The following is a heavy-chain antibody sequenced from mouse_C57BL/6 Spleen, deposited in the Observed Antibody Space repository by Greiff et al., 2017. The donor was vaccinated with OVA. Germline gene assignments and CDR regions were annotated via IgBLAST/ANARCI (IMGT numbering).Heavy chain of an antibody. CDR3: ANWDWFAY. D-gene: IGHD4-1*01. Sequence: EVQLQQSGPELVKPGASVKISCKASGYTFTDYYMNWVKQSHGKSLEWIGDINPNNGGTSYNQKFKGKATLTVDKSSSTAYMELRSLTSEDSAVYYCANWDWFAYWGKGTLVTVSA. CDR2: INPNNGGT. CDR1: GYTFTDYY. J-gene: IGHJ3*01. V-gene: IGHV1-26*01.